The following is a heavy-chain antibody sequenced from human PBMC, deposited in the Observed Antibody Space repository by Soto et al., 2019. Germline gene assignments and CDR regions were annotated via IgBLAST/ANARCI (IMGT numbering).Heavy chain of an antibody. Sequence: QVQLVQSGAEVKKPGSSVKVSCKASGGTFSSYAISWVRQAPGQGLEWMGGIIPIFGTANYAQKFQGRVTITADESTSTADMELSSLRSEDTAVYYCARDHCSGGSCYFGTYYWGQGTLVTVSS. J-gene: IGHJ4*02. CDR3: ARDHCSGGSCYFGTYY. CDR1: GGTFSSYA. CDR2: IIPIFGTA. V-gene: IGHV1-69*01. D-gene: IGHD2-15*01.